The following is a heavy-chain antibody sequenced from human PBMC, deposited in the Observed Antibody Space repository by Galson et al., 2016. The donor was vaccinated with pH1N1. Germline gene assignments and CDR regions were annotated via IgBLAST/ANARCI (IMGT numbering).Heavy chain of an antibody. V-gene: IGHV5-51*03. CDR2: IYPGDSET. CDR3: ARRSTELGLDY. J-gene: IGHJ4*02. Sequence: QSGAEVKKPGESLKISCQASGYTFTTYWIGWVRQMPGKGLEWMGIIYPGDSETKYCPSFEGQVTFSVDKSRNTAYLHWSSLKASDTAIYYCARRSTELGLDYWGQGVLVTVSS. D-gene: IGHD2/OR15-2a*01. CDR1: GYTFTTYW.